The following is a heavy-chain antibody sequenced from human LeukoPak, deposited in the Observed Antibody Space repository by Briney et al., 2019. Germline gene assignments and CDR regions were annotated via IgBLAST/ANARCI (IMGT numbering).Heavy chain of an antibody. CDR2: INPNSGGT. Sequence: GPVKVSCKASGYTFTGYYMHWVRQAPGQGLEWMGWINPNSGGTNYAQKFQGRVTMTRDTSISTAYTELSRLRSDDTAVYYCARAVRDGYIDYYYYMDVWGKGTTVTVSS. V-gene: IGHV1-2*02. CDR1: GYTFTGYY. J-gene: IGHJ6*03. D-gene: IGHD5-24*01. CDR3: ARAVRDGYIDYYYYMDV.